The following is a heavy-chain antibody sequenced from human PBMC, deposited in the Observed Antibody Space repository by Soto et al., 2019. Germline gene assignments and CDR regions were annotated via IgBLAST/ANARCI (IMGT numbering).Heavy chain of an antibody. V-gene: IGHV4-31*03. CDR1: GGSFNSGDYY. D-gene: IGHD2-8*02. Sequence: SETLSLTCTVSGGSFNSGDYYWSWIRQYPGKGLEFIGYISYSRSTYYNPSLRSRVAISVDTSKNQFSLHLTSVTAADTAVFYCARASLVGRAPQNGNWFDPWGQGTLVTVSS. CDR3: ARASLVGRAPQNGNWFDP. CDR2: ISYSRST. J-gene: IGHJ5*02.